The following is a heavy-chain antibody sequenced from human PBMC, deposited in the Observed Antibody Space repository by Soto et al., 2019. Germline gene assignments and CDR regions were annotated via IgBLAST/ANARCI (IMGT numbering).Heavy chain of an antibody. CDR1: GFSSGFSFSRFW. V-gene: IGHV3-7*03. J-gene: IGHJ4*02. D-gene: IGHD3-3*01. CDR2: IKEDGSEE. CDR3: ARVYDGGIDF. Sequence: EFQDVESGGGLVRPGGSLRLSCAASGFSSGFSFSRFWMSWVRQAPGKGLEWVANIKEDGSEEHYIDSVKGRFTISRDNAKNSLYLQMNSLRVEDTAIYYCARVYDGGIDFRGQGTLVTVSS.